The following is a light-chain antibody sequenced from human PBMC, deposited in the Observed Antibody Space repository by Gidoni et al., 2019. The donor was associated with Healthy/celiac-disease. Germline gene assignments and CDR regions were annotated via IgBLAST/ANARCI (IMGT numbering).Light chain of an antibody. V-gene: IGKV1-9*01. J-gene: IGKJ3*01. Sequence: DIPLTQSPSFLSASVGDRVTITCRASQGISSYLAWYQQKPGKAPKLLIYAASTLQSGVPSRFSGSGSGTEFTLTISSLQPEDFATYYCQQLNSYPSFGPXTKVDIK. CDR3: QQLNSYPS. CDR2: AAS. CDR1: QGISSY.